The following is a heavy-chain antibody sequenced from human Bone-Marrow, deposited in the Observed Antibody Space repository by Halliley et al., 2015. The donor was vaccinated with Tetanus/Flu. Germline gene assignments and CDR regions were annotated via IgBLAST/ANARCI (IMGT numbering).Heavy chain of an antibody. CDR3: ARQIGGGDCT. CDR2: IKEDGSGK. J-gene: IGHJ5*01. V-gene: IGHV3-7*04. D-gene: IGHD2-21*02. Sequence: EGVANIKEDGSGKYYVDSLKGRFPISRDNAKNSLYLQVSSLRTEDTAVYYCARQIGGGDCTWGHGTLVTVSS.